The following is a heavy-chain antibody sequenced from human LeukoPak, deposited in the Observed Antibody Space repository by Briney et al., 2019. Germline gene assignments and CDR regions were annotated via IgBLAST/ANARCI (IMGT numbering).Heavy chain of an antibody. CDR2: ISRSGSTI. V-gene: IGHV3-11*01. D-gene: IGHD2-2*01. CDR1: GFTLSSYW. CDR3: AKGIYCSSTSCYRGNWFDP. Sequence: PGGSLRLSCAASGFTLSSYWMSWVRQAPEKGLEWVSYISRSGSTIYYADSVKGRFTISRDNAKNSLYLQMNSLRAEDTAVYYCAKGIYCSSTSCYRGNWFDPWGQGTLVTVSS. J-gene: IGHJ5*02.